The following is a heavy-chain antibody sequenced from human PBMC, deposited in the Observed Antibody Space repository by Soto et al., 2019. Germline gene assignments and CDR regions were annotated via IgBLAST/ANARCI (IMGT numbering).Heavy chain of an antibody. J-gene: IGHJ5*02. CDR1: GGSISSYY. Sequence: SETLSLTCTVSGGSISSYYWSWIRQPPGKGLEWIGYIYYSGSTNYNPSLKSRVTISVDTSKNQFSLKLSSVTAADTAVYYCAIERYCSSTSCFFGSAPWGQGTLATVSS. V-gene: IGHV4-59*01. CDR2: IYYSGST. D-gene: IGHD2-2*01. CDR3: AIERYCSSTSCFFGSAP.